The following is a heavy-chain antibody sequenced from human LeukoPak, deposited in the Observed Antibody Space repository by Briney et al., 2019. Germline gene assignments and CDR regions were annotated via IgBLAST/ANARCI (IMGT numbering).Heavy chain of an antibody. J-gene: IGHJ5*02. CDR1: GFTFSSYD. Sequence: GGSLRLSCAASGFTFSSYDMHWVRQATGKGLEWVSAIGTAGDTYYPGSVKGRFTISRENAKNSLYLQMNSLRAGDTAVYYCARRFSSPNWFDPWGQGTLVTVSS. V-gene: IGHV3-13*01. D-gene: IGHD2-2*01. CDR3: ARRFSSPNWFDP. CDR2: IGTAGDT.